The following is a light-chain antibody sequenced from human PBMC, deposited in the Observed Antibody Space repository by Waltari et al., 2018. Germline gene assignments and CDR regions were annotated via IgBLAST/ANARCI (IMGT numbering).Light chain of an antibody. V-gene: IGKV2-30*01. CDR1: QSLVFVDGNTY. CDR2: NVS. Sequence: VLAQFPLSLSVTLGQPASISCRSSQSLVFVDGNTYLNWLQQRPGQSPRPLIYNVSNRESGVPDRFTGSGSGTYFTLTVSRVEAEDVGLYYCVQGTGWPWTFGQGTKVEIK. CDR3: VQGTGWPWT. J-gene: IGKJ1*01.